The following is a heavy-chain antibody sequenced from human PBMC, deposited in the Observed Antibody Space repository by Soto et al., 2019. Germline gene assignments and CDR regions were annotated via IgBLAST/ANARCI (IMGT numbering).Heavy chain of an antibody. D-gene: IGHD1-26*01. J-gene: IGHJ6*02. CDR3: ARLPYFPTFYGMDV. CDR1: GYSFTSYW. Sequence: GVLQKVSSKGSGYSFTSYWIGWVRQMPGKGLEWMGIIYPGDSDTRYSPSFQGQVTISADKSISTAYLQWSSLKASDTAMYYCARLPYFPTFYGMDVWGQGTTVTVAS. CDR2: IYPGDSDT. V-gene: IGHV5-51*01.